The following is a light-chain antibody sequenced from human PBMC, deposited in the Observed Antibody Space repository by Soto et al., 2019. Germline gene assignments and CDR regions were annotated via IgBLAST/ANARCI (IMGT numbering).Light chain of an antibody. V-gene: IGKV3-15*01. CDR3: QQYSHWPT. CDR2: GAS. J-gene: IGKJ1*01. CDR1: QSVSSN. Sequence: EIVRTQSPATLSVSPGETATLSCRASQSVSSNLAWYQQKPGHAPRLLIYGASTRATGFPARFSGSGSGTEFILTISSLQSEDFAVYYCQQYSHWPTFGQGTKVEIK.